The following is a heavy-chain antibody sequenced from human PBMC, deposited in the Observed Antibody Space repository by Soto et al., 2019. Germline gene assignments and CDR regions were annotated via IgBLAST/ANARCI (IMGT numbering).Heavy chain of an antibody. J-gene: IGHJ4*02. D-gene: IGHD4-17*01. CDR3: AKDLIGGYGDYRLDY. V-gene: IGHV3-23*01. Sequence: LRLSCAASGFTFSSYAMSWVRQAPGKGLEWVSAISGSGGSTYYADSVKGRFTISRDNSKNTLYMQMNSLRAEDTALYYCAKDLIGGYGDYRLDYWGQGTLVTVSS. CDR2: ISGSGGST. CDR1: GFTFSSYA.